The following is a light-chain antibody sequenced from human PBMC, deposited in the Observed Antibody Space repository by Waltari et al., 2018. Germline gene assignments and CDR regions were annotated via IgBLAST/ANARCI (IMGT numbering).Light chain of an antibody. V-gene: IGLV1-47*01. CDR2: KNS. CDR1: KSNIGSNF. J-gene: IGLJ3*02. CDR3: VAWDDGMSLL. Sequence: QSVLTQPPSASGAPGQRVTIRCSGSKSNIGSNFVSWYQQFPGTAPKLLIYKNSQRPSGVPDRFSGSKSGTSASLGISGLRSEDEADYYCVAWDDGMSLLFGGGTKVTVL.